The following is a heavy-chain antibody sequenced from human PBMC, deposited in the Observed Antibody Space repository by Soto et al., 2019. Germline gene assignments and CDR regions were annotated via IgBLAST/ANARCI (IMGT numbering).Heavy chain of an antibody. CDR2: FDPEDGET. CDR1: GYTLTELS. V-gene: IGHV1-24*01. CDR3: ATGTIFGVVTLYAFGI. Sequence: ASVKVSCKVSGYTLTELSMHWVRQAPGKGLEWMGGFDPEDGETIYAQKFQGRVTMTEDTSTDTAYMELSSLISEDTAAYYCATGTIFGVVTLYAFGIWGKGTMVTVAS. J-gene: IGHJ3*02. D-gene: IGHD3-3*01.